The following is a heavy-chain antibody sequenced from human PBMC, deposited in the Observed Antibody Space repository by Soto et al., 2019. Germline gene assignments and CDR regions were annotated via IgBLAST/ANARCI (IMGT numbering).Heavy chain of an antibody. CDR3: AKGGSGSYSNAFDI. CDR1: GGSISSSSYY. J-gene: IGHJ3*02. V-gene: IGHV4-39*01. Sequence: SETLSLTCTVSGGSISSSSYYWGWIRQPPGKGLEWIGSISYSGRTYYNPSLKSRVTISVDTSKNQFSLKLSSVTAADTAMYYCAKGGSGSYSNAFDIWGQGTMVTVSS. CDR2: ISYSGRT. D-gene: IGHD3-10*01.